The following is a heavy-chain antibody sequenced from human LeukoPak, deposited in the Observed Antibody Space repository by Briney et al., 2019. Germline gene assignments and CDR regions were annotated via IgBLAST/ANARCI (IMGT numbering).Heavy chain of an antibody. CDR3: ARDDLASSASKNWFDP. CDR2: ISAYNGNT. CDR1: GYTFTSYG. D-gene: IGHD2-2*01. V-gene: IGHV1-18*01. J-gene: IGHJ5*02. Sequence: ASVKVSCKSSGYTFTSYGISWVRQAPGQGLEWMGWISAYNGNTNYAQKLQGRVTMTTDTSTSTAYMELRSLRSDDTAVYYGARDDLASSASKNWFDPWGQGTLVTVSS.